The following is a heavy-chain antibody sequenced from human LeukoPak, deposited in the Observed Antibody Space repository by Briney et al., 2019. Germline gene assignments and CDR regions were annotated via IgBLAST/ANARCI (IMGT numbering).Heavy chain of an antibody. Sequence: SETLSLTCTVSGGSISSSSYYWGWIRQPPGKGLEGIGSIYYSGSTYYNPSLKSRVTISVDTSKNQFSLKLSSVTAADTAVYYCARDHDILTGYPARYFDYWGQGTLVTVSS. J-gene: IGHJ4*02. D-gene: IGHD3-9*01. CDR2: IYYSGST. V-gene: IGHV4-39*02. CDR1: GGSISSSSYY. CDR3: ARDHDILTGYPARYFDY.